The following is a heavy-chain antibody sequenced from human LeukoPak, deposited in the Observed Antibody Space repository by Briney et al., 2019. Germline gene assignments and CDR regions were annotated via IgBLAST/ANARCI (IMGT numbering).Heavy chain of an antibody. CDR1: GFRFRTYW. V-gene: IGHV3-7*01. CDR2: IDQGGSVR. D-gene: IGHD6-13*01. CDR3: ARDPESSSFDL. J-gene: IGHJ4*02. Sequence: GSLRLSCAASGFRFRTYWMSWVRQTPEKGLEFVANIDQGGSVRNYMDSLKGRCTISRDNAKKSLYLEINSLRADDTAVYYCARDPESSSFDLWGRGALVTVSS.